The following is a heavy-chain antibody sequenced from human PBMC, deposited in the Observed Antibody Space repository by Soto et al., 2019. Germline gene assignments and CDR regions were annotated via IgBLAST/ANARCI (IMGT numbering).Heavy chain of an antibody. Sequence: EGSWRVSCTASGFTFSSYGMHWVRQAPGKGLEWVAVIWYDGSNKYYADSVKGRFTISRDNSKNTLYLQMNSLRAEDTAVYYCAREVAGDARENWYAPRGQRTLDPVSS. D-gene: IGHD2-15*01. CDR3: AREVAGDARENWYAP. CDR2: IWYDGSNK. CDR1: GFTFSSYG. J-gene: IGHJ5*02. V-gene: IGHV3-33*01.